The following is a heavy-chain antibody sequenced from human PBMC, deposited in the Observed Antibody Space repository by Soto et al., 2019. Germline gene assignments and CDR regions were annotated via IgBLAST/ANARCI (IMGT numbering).Heavy chain of an antibody. Sequence: SETLSLTCAVYGGSFSGYYWSGIRQPPGKGLEWIGEINHSGSTNYNPSLKSRVTISVDTSKNQFALKMSSVTDADTAVYYCARGYIQLWNNSRNWFEPWGQGNLVTVS. CDR1: GGSFSGYY. V-gene: IGHV4-34*01. CDR2: INHSGST. CDR3: ARGYIQLWNNSRNWFEP. D-gene: IGHD5-18*01. J-gene: IGHJ5*02.